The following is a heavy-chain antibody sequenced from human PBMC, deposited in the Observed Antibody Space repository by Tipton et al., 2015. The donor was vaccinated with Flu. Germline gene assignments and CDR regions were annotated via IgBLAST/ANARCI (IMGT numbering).Heavy chain of an antibody. D-gene: IGHD3-22*01. Sequence: TLSLTCAVYGGSFSGYYWSWIRQPPGKGLEWIGEINHSGSTYYSPSLKSRVTISADTSNNQFSLRLNSVTAADTAMYYCTRSLRNSSGSPGYWGQGTLVTVSS. V-gene: IGHV4-34*01. CDR1: GGSFSGYY. CDR2: INHSGST. CDR3: TRSLRNSSGSPGY. J-gene: IGHJ4*02.